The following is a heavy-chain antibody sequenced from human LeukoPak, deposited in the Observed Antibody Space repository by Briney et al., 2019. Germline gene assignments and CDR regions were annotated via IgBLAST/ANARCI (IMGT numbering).Heavy chain of an antibody. Sequence: GGSLRLSCAASGFTFSSYGMHWVRQAPGKGLEWVAVIWYDGSDKYYADSVKGRFTISRDNSKNTLYLQMNSLRAEDTAVYYCARDEGHIVVVPAAPLVDYWGQGTLVTVSS. CDR1: GFTFSSYG. CDR3: ARDEGHIVVVPAAPLVDY. CDR2: IWYDGSDK. D-gene: IGHD2-2*01. V-gene: IGHV3-33*01. J-gene: IGHJ4*02.